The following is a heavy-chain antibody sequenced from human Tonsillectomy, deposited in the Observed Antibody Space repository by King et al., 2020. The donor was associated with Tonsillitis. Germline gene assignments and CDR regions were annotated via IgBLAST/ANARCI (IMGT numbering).Heavy chain of an antibody. V-gene: IGHV3-30*14. D-gene: IGHD6-19*01. CDR2: ISFEGSTK. Sequence: VQLVESGGGVVQPGRSLRLSCAASGFFFRTYTMHWVRQAPGKGLEWVALISFEGSTKFYAESVKGRFTISRDNSANRQYLQMSSLSGEDTALYYCVRDLVPVPGRTSSSGFDVWGQGTTVTVSS. CDR3: VRDLVPVPGRTSSSGFDV. J-gene: IGHJ6*02. CDR1: GFFFRTYT.